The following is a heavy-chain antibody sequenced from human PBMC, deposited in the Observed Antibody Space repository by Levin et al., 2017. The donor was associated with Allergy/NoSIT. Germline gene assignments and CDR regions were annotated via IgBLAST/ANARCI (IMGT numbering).Heavy chain of an antibody. CDR1: GFTFDDYA. D-gene: IGHD3-22*01. Sequence: GGSLRLSCAASGFTFDDYAMHWVRQAPGKGLEWVSGISWNSGSIGYADSVKGRFTISRDNAKNSLYLQMNSLRAEDTALYYCAKESSSGYSSAFDIWGQGTMVTVSS. J-gene: IGHJ3*02. V-gene: IGHV3-9*01. CDR2: ISWNSGSI. CDR3: AKESSSGYSSAFDI.